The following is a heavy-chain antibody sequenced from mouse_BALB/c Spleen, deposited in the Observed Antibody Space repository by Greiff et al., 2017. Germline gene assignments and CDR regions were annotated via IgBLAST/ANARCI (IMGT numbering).Heavy chain of an antibody. CDR1: GYTFTSYW. Sequence: VQRVESGAELARPGASVKLSCKASGYTFTSYWMQWVKQRPGQGLEWIGAIYPGDGDTRYTQKFKGKATLTADKSSSTAYMQLSSLASEDSAVYYCATHGYDYAMDYWGQGTSVTVSS. J-gene: IGHJ4*01. CDR2: IYPGDGDT. CDR3: ATHGYDYAMDY. D-gene: IGHD2-2*01. V-gene: IGHV1-87*01.